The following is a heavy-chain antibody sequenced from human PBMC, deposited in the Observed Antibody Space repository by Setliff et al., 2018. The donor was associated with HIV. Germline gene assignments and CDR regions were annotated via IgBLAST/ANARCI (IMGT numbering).Heavy chain of an antibody. CDR1: GGSISSGSYY. V-gene: IGHV4-61*02. J-gene: IGHJ6*02. CDR3: AREDYYYYGMDV. CDR2: IYTSGST. Sequence: SETLSLTCTVSGGSISSGSYYWNWIRQPAGKGLEWIGRIYTSGSTNYNPSLKSRVTISVDTSKNQFSLKLSSVTTADTAVYYCAREDYYYYGMDVWGQGTTVTVSS.